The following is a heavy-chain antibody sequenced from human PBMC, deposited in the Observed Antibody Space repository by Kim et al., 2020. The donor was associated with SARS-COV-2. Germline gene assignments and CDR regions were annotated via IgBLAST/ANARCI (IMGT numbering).Heavy chain of an antibody. J-gene: IGHJ6*02. CDR3: ARSSDYDSNYYYGMDV. D-gene: IGHD3-22*01. Sequence: SVKVSCKASGGTFSSYAINWVRQAPGQGLEWMGGIMPISETANYAQKFQGRVTITADESTSIAYMELRSLRSEDTAVYYCARSSDYDSNYYYGMDVWGQ. V-gene: IGHV1-69*13. CDR1: GGTFSSYA. CDR2: IMPISETA.